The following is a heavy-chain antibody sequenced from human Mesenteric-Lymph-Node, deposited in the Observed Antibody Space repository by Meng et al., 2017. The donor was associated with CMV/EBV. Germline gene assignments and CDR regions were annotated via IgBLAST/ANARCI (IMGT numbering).Heavy chain of an antibody. J-gene: IGHJ4*02. CDR2: MSYDGSNK. D-gene: IGHD2-2*01. V-gene: IGHV3-30*19. CDR1: GFTLRSYG. Sequence: GESLKISCAASGFTLRSYGMHWVRQAPGKGLEEVALMSYDGSNKFYANSVKGRFTISRDTSKNTLYLQMDSLRAEDTAVYYCAISYQLLSFFDYWGQGTLVTVSS. CDR3: AISYQLLSFFDY.